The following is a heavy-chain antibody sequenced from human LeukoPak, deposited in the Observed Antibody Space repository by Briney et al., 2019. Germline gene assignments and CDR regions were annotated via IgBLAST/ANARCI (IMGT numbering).Heavy chain of an antibody. V-gene: IGHV4-61*08. CDR1: GGSISSGDYY. CDR2: IYYSGST. J-gene: IGHJ4*02. D-gene: IGHD3-10*01. Sequence: SQTLSLTCTVSGGSISSGDYYWSWIRQPPGKGLEWIGYIYYSGSTNYNPSLKSRVTISVDTSKNQFSLKLSSVTAADTAVYYCARATPYYYGSGGDYFDYWGQETLVAVSS. CDR3: ARATPYYYGSGGDYFDY.